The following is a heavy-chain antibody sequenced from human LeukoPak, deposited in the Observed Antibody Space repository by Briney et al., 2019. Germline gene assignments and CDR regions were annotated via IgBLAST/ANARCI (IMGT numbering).Heavy chain of an antibody. Sequence: PGGSLRLSCAASGFTFSSYAMHWVRQAPGKGLEWVAVISYDGSNKYYADSVKGRFTISRDNSKNTLYLQMNSLRAEDTAVYYCARDWYYYDSSGYYPYYYYYGMDVWGQGTTVAVSS. CDR1: GFTFSSYA. CDR3: ARDWYYYDSSGYYPYYYYYGMDV. D-gene: IGHD3-22*01. J-gene: IGHJ6*02. CDR2: ISYDGSNK. V-gene: IGHV3-30-3*01.